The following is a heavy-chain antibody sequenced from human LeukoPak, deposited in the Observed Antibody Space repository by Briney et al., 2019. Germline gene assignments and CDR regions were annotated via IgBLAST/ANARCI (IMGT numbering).Heavy chain of an antibody. CDR3: ARVRSGWFDP. Sequence: SETLSLTCTVSGGSISSYYWSWIRQPPGKGLEWIGYIYYSGSTNYNPSLKSRVTISVDTSKNQFSLKLSSVTAADTAVYYCARVRSGWFDPWGQGTLVTVSS. J-gene: IGHJ5*02. CDR1: GGSISSYY. D-gene: IGHD3-10*01. V-gene: IGHV4-59*01. CDR2: IYYSGST.